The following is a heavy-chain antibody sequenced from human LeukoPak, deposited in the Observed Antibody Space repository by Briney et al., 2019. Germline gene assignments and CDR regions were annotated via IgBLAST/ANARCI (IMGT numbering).Heavy chain of an antibody. V-gene: IGHV4-39*01. CDR3: ASHIVVVVAATYKDAFDI. CDR2: ICYSGST. Sequence: SETLSLTCTVSGGSISSSSYYWGWIRQPPGKGLEWIGSICYSGSTYYNPSLKSRVTISVDTSKNQFSLKLSSVTAADTAVYYCASHIVVVVAATYKDAFDIWGQGTMVTVSS. CDR1: GGSISSSSYY. D-gene: IGHD2-15*01. J-gene: IGHJ3*02.